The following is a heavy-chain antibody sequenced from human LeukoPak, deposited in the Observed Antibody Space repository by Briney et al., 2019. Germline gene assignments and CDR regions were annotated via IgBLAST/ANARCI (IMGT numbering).Heavy chain of an antibody. D-gene: IGHD6-13*01. J-gene: IGHJ5*02. CDR3: ARDSSSWKYNWFDP. V-gene: IGHV1-2*02. CDR1: GYTFTVYY. CDR2: INPNSGGT. Sequence: ASVNVFCKASGYTFTVYYMDWVRQARGQGLEWMGWINPNSGGTNYAQKFQGRVTMTRDTSISTAYMELSRLRSDDTAVYYCARDSSSWKYNWFDPWGQGTLVTVSS.